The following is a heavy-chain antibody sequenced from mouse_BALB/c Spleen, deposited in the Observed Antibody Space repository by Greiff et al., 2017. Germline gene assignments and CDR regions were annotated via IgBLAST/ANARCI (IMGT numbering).Heavy chain of an antibody. CDR1: GYTFTSYW. CDR2: INPSTGYT. CDR3: ARRLEGFAY. D-gene: IGHD1-2*01. V-gene: IGHV1-7*01. J-gene: IGHJ3*01. Sequence: VKLVESGAELAKPGASVKMSCKASGYTFTSYWMHWVKQRPGQGLEWIGYINPSTGYTEYNQKFKDKATLTADKSSSTAYMQLSSLTSEDSAVYYCARRLEGFAYWGQGTLVTVSA.